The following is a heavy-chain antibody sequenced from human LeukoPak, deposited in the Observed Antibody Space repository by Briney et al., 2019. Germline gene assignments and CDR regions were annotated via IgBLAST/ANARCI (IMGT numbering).Heavy chain of an antibody. D-gene: IGHD1-26*01. CDR1: GFTFSKYW. J-gene: IGHJ4*02. V-gene: IGHV3-74*01. CDR3: ARREEWELLYYFDY. Sequence: PGGSLRLSCAASGFTFSKYWMLWVRQAPGKGLESVSRINTDGTVTTYADSVKGRFTVSRDNADNTMFLQMNSVRDEDTAVYYCARREEWELLYYFDYWGQGTLVTVSS. CDR2: INTDGTVT.